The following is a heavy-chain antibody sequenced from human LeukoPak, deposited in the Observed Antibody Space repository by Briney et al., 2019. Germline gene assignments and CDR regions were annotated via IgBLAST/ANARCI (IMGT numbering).Heavy chain of an antibody. V-gene: IGHV4-59*01. CDR3: ARGGRELLIDY. J-gene: IGHJ4*02. D-gene: IGHD1-26*01. Sequence: SETLSLTCTVSGGSISSYYWSWIRQPPGKGLEWIGYIYYSGSTNYNPSLKSRVTISVDTSKNQFSLKLSSVTAAHTAVYYCARGGRELLIDYWGQGTLVTVSS. CDR1: GGSISSYY. CDR2: IYYSGST.